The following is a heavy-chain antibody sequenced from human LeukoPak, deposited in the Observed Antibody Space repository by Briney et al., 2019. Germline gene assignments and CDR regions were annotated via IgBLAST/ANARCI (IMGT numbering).Heavy chain of an antibody. CDR1: GFTVSSNY. V-gene: IGHV3-66*04. J-gene: IGHJ3*02. CDR2: IYSGGST. Sequence: GGSLRLSCAASGFTVSSNYMSWVRQAPGKGLEWVSVIYSGGSTYYADSVKGRFTISRDNSKNTLYLQMNSLRAEDTAVYYCARRWRLLEARPFDIWGQGTTVTVSS. D-gene: IGHD1-1*01. CDR3: ARRWRLLEARPFDI.